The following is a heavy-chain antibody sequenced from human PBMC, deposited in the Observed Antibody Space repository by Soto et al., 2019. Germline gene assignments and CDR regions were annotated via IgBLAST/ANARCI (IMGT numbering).Heavy chain of an antibody. CDR1: GYTCTGYY. Sequence: AEVKVSCKASGYTCTGYYMHWVRQAPGQGLEWMEWINPNSGGTNYAQKFQGCVTMPRDTSISTAYMELSRLRSDDTAVYYCARVYRGHAYGMDVWGQGTTVTVSS. CDR2: INPNSGGT. D-gene: IGHD1-26*01. J-gene: IGHJ6*02. V-gene: IGHV1-2*04. CDR3: ARVYRGHAYGMDV.